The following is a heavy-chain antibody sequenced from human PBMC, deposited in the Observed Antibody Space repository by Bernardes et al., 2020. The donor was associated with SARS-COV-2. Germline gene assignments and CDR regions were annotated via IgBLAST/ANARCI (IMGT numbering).Heavy chain of an antibody. J-gene: IGHJ3*02. D-gene: IGHD1-26*01. V-gene: IGHV1-2*02. CDR1: GYTFTGYF. Sequence: ASVKVSCKTSGYTFTGYFLHWVRQAPGRGPEWMGWITPDNGGVNYAQNFQARVTMTRDTSITTAYMELNRLTSDDTALYYCARTGRIVGAAHDKEDAFDMWGQGTMVIVSS. CDR2: ITPDNGGV. CDR3: ARTGRIVGAAHDKEDAFDM.